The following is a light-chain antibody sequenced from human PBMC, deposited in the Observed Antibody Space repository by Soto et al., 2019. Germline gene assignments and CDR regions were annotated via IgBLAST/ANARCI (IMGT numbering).Light chain of an antibody. Sequence: EIVMTQSPATLSVSPGERATLSCRASQSVSSNLAWYQQKPGQAPRLLIYGASTRATGIPARFSGSGSGTEFTLTISSVQSADFAVYYCQQYNNWPPSTFGQGTKLEIK. J-gene: IGKJ2*01. CDR3: QQYNNWPPST. V-gene: IGKV3-15*01. CDR2: GAS. CDR1: QSVSSN.